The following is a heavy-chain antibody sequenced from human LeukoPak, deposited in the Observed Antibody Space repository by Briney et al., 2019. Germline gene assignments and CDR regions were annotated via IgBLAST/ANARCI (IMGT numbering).Heavy chain of an antibody. J-gene: IGHJ4*02. V-gene: IGHV3-11*01. D-gene: IGHD2-21*02. CDR2: ISGSGNII. Sequence: GGSLRLSCAASGFTFSDYYMSWIRQAPGKGLEWISYISGSGNIIYYADSVKGRFTISRDNARNSLYLQMNSLRAEDTAFYYCARGRYCGGDCYTSTADYWGQGTLVTVSS. CDR3: ARGRYCGGDCYTSTADY. CDR1: GFTFSDYY.